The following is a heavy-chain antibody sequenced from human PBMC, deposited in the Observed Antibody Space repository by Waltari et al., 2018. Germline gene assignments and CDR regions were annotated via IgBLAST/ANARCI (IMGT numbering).Heavy chain of an antibody. V-gene: IGHV4-34*01. J-gene: IGHJ3*02. CDR3: AHLYCSGGSCYSSLYRALDI. Sequence: QVQLQQWGAGLLKPSETLSLTCAVYGGSFSGYYWSWIRQPPGKGLEWIGEINHSGSTNYNPSLKSRVTISVDTSKNQFSLKLSSVTAADTAVYYCAHLYCSGGSCYSSLYRALDIWGQGTMVTVSS. D-gene: IGHD2-15*01. CDR1: GGSFSGYY. CDR2: INHSGST.